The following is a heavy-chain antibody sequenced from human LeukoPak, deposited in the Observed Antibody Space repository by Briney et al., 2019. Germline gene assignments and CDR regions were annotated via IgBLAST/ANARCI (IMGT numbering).Heavy chain of an antibody. V-gene: IGHV1-18*01. CDR1: GYTFTSYG. D-gene: IGHD6-13*01. Sequence: ASEKVSCKDSGYTFTSYGISWVRQAPGRGLEWMGWISAYNGNTNYAQKLQGRVTMTTDTSTSTAYMELRSLRSDDTAVYYCASSVDAGRFDYWGQGTLVTVSS. CDR2: ISAYNGNT. CDR3: ASSVDAGRFDY. J-gene: IGHJ4*02.